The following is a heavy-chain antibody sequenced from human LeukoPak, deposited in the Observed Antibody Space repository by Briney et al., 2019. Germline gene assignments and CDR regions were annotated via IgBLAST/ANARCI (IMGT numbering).Heavy chain of an antibody. J-gene: IGHJ4*02. CDR2: IKSKTDGGTT. D-gene: IGHD3-22*01. CDR3: TTDRPYYNEICGYYVY. Sequence: GGSLGLSCAASGFTFSSYSMNWVRQAPGKGLEWVGRIKSKTDGGTTDYAAPVKGRFTISKDDSKNTLYLQMNSLKTEDTAVYYCTTDRPYYNEICGYYVYWGQGALVTVSS. CDR1: GFTFSSYS. V-gene: IGHV3-15*01.